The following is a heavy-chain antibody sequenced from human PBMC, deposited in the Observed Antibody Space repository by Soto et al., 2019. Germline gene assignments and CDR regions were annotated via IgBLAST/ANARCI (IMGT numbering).Heavy chain of an antibody. J-gene: IGHJ4*02. CDR1: GGSISSSSYY. CDR2: IYYSGST. Sequence: SETLSLTRTVSGGSISSSSYYWGWIRQPPGKGLEWIGSIYYSGSTYYNPSLKSRVTISVDTSKNQFSLKLSSVTAADTAVYYCARLPLYSSGWYDYFDYWGQGTLVTVSS. D-gene: IGHD6-19*01. CDR3: ARLPLYSSGWYDYFDY. V-gene: IGHV4-39*01.